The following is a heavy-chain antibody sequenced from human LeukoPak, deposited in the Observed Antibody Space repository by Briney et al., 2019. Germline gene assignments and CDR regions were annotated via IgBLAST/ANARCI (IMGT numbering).Heavy chain of an antibody. CDR1: GFTFSSYS. CDR3: ARYGSRGIDY. CDR2: ISSSSSTI. J-gene: IGHJ4*02. Sequence: GGSLRLSCAASGFTFSSYSMNWVRQAPGKGLEWVSYISSSSSTIYYADSVKGRFTISRDNAKNSLYLQMNSLRAEDTAVYYCARYGSRGIDYWGQGTLVTVSS. D-gene: IGHD4-17*01. V-gene: IGHV3-48*01.